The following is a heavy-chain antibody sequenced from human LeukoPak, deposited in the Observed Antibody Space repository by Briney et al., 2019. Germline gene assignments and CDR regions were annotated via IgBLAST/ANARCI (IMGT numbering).Heavy chain of an antibody. D-gene: IGHD6-6*01. CDR1: GGSFSGYY. CDR3: ASLRAEYSSSPEDY. CDR2: INHSGST. J-gene: IGHJ4*02. V-gene: IGHV4-34*01. Sequence: PSETLSLTCAVYGGSFSGYYWSWIRQPPGKGLEWIGEINHSGSTNYNPSLKSRVTISVDTSKNQFSLKLSSVTAADTAVYYCASLRAEYSSSPEDYWGQGTLVTVSS.